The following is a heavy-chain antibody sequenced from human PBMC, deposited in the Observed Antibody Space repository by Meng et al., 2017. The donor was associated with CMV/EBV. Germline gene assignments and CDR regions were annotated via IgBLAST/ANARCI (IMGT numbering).Heavy chain of an antibody. CDR3: AKDNARYCSSTSCYRFDY. CDR2: ISRNSGSI. CDR1: GFTFDDYA. V-gene: IGHV3-9*01. Sequence: SLKISCAASGFTFDDYAMHWVRQAPGKGLEWVSGISRNSGSIGYADSVKGRFTISRDNAKNSLYLQMNSLRAEDTALYYCAKDNARYCSSTSCYRFDYWGQGTLVTVSS. J-gene: IGHJ4*02. D-gene: IGHD2-2*01.